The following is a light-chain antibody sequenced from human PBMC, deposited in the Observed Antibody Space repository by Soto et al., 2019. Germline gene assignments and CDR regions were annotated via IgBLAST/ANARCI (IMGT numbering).Light chain of an antibody. CDR3: QQSFGSPPT. Sequence: DIQMTQSPSSLSASVGDRVTITCRASQSINAFLNWYQQKPGKAPKLLIYAGSTLQSGVPSRFSGTRSGTEFPLTISRRQPDDFATNICQQSFGSPPTFGQVTNVDI. CDR2: AGS. J-gene: IGKJ1*01. V-gene: IGKV1-39*01. CDR1: QSINAF.